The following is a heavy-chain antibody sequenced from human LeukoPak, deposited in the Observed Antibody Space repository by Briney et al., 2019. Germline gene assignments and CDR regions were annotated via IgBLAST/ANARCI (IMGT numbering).Heavy chain of an antibody. D-gene: IGHD5-12*01. Sequence: SESLSLTCTVSGDSFSSYYWSWLRQPPGKGLEWIGYIFHSGDTNSNPSLKSRVTISVDTSKNQFSLSLRSLTAADTAVYFCARGGYSRGTFDFWGQGTLVAVSS. CDR1: GDSFSSYY. CDR2: IFHSGDT. CDR3: ARGGYSRGTFDF. J-gene: IGHJ4*02. V-gene: IGHV4-59*01.